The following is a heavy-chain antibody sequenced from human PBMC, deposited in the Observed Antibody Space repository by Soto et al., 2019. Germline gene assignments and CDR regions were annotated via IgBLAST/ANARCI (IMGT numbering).Heavy chain of an antibody. V-gene: IGHV4-4*02. CDR3: ARDFREYSSPQPDAFDI. CDR2: IYHSGST. CDR1: GGSISSSNW. J-gene: IGHJ3*02. D-gene: IGHD6-6*01. Sequence: KASETLSLTCAVSGGSISSSNWWSWVRQPPGKGLEWIGEIYHSGSTNYNPSLKSRVTISVDKSKNQFSLKLSSVTAADTAVYYCARDFREYSSPQPDAFDIWGQGTMVTVSS.